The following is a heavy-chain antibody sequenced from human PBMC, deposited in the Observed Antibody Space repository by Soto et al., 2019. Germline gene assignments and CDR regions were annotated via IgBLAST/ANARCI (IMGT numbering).Heavy chain of an antibody. V-gene: IGHV4-4*07. CDR1: CASISGFY. Sequence: SETLSLTCTVSCASISGFYWSWIRRSAGKGLEWIGRIYATGTTDYNPSLKSRVMMSVDTSKKQFSLKLRSVTAADTAVYYCVRDGTKTLRDWFDPWGQGISVTVSS. D-gene: IGHD1-1*01. CDR2: IYATGTT. CDR3: VRDGTKTLRDWFDP. J-gene: IGHJ5*02.